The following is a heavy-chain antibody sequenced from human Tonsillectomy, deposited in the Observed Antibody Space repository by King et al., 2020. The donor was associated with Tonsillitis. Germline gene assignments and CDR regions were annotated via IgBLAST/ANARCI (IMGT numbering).Heavy chain of an antibody. CDR3: AGDGRGDWYFDL. D-gene: IGHD1-26*01. J-gene: IGHJ2*01. Sequence: VQLVESGGGLVKPGGSLRLSCAASGFTFSSYSMNWVRQAPGKGLEWVSSISSTSTYIYYADSVKGRFTISRDNAKNSLYLQMNSLRAEDTAVYYCAGDGRGDWYFDLWGRGTLVTVSS. CDR1: GFTFSSYS. CDR2: ISSTSTYI. V-gene: IGHV3-21*01.